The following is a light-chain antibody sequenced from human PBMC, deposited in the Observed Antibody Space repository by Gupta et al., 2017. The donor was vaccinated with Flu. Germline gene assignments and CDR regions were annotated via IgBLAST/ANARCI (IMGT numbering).Light chain of an antibody. V-gene: IGKV1-5*03. CDR1: QNVSSW. J-gene: IGKJ3*01. CDR3: QQNDREGFT. CDR2: KAS. Sequence: DFSMTQSPSPLSASVGDRVTITCRASQNVSSWLAWYQQKPGKVPKLLIYKASNLESGVPSRFSGSGSGTEFTLTISSLQPDDFATYYCQQNDREGFTFGPGTKVDFK.